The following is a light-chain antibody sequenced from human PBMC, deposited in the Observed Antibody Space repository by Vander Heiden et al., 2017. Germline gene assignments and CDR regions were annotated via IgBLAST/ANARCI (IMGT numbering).Light chain of an antibody. J-gene: IGLJ1*01. V-gene: IGLV2-8*01. Sequence: QSALTQPTSASGSPGPSVTISCTGTSSDVGGYNYVSWYQQHPGKDAKLMIYEVSKRPSGVPDRFSGSKSGNTASLTVSGLQAEDEADYYCSSYAGSNSYVVGTGTKVTVL. CDR3: SSYAGSNSYV. CDR1: SSDVGGYNY. CDR2: EVS.